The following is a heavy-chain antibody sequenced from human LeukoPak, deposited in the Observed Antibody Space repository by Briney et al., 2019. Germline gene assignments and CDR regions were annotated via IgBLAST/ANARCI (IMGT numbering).Heavy chain of an antibody. CDR2: IGTAGDT. J-gene: IGHJ4*02. V-gene: IGHV3-13*01. CDR1: GFTFSSYD. D-gene: IGHD6-19*01. Sequence: GGSLRLSCAASGFTFSSYDMHWVRQATGKGLEWVSAIGTAGDTYYPGSVKGRFTISRENAKNSLYLQMNSLRAGDTAVYYCARDSTSLGGWYYFDYWGQGTLVTVSS. CDR3: ARDSTSLGGWYYFDY.